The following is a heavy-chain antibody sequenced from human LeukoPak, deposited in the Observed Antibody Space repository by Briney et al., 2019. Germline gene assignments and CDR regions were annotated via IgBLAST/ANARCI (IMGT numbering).Heavy chain of an antibody. J-gene: IGHJ4*02. CDR1: GLTFSSYS. CDR2: ISSSSSYI. V-gene: IGHV3-21*04. CDR3: ARGTSDSSGYLYYFDY. Sequence: GGSLRLSCAASGLTFSSYSMNWVRQAPGKGLEWVSSISSSSSYIYYADSVKGRFTISRDNAKNSLYLQMNSLRADDTAVYYCARGTSDSSGYLYYFDYWGQGTLVTVSS. D-gene: IGHD3-22*01.